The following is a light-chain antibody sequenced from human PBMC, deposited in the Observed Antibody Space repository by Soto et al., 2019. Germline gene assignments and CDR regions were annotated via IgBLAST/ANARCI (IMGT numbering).Light chain of an antibody. Sequence: DIQMTQSPSSLSASVGDRVTITCRASQTITGSLNWYQQRPGKAPKLLIYAASSLQSGVPSRFSGSGSGTDFTPAINSLQPDDVANYYDQQGHGITYNVGQGTKLEIK. CDR3: QQGHGITYN. J-gene: IGKJ2*01. CDR2: AAS. CDR1: QTITGS. V-gene: IGKV1-39*01.